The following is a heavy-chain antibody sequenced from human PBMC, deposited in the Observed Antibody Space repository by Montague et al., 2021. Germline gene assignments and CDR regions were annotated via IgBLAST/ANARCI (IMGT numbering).Heavy chain of an antibody. D-gene: IGHD6-19*01. Sequence: SLRLSCAASGFTFSSYAMHWVRQAPGKGLEWVAVISYDGSNKYYADSVKGRFTISRDNSKNTLYLQMNSLRAEDTAVYHCARSLTSGLLAEYFQHWGQGTLVTVSS. CDR2: ISYDGSNK. V-gene: IGHV3-30-3*01. CDR3: ARSLTSGLLAEYFQH. CDR1: GFTFSSYA. J-gene: IGHJ1*01.